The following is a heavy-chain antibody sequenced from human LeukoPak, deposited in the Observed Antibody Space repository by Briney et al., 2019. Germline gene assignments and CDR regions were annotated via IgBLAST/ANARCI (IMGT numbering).Heavy chain of an antibody. CDR3: ARDPLIAAAGTAYYYYYGMDV. Sequence: GRSLRLSCAASGFTFSSYAMHWVRQAPGKGLEWVAIISYDGSNKYYADSVKGRFTISRDNSKNTLYLQMNSLRAEDTAVYYCARDPLIAAAGTAYYYYYGMDVWGQGTTVTVSS. J-gene: IGHJ6*02. CDR1: GFTFSSYA. V-gene: IGHV3-30-3*01. D-gene: IGHD6-13*01. CDR2: ISYDGSNK.